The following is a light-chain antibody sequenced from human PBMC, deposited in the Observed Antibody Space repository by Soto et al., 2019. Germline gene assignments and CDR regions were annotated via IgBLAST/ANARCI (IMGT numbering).Light chain of an antibody. V-gene: IGLV2-11*01. J-gene: IGLJ2*01. CDR2: DVT. Sequence: QSALTQPHSVSGSPGQSVTISCTGTSNDVGGYDYVSWYQQYPGKAPTYILYDVTKRPSGVPDRFSGSKSGNTASLTISGLQADDEADYYCCSYAGNYTFFGGGTKVTVL. CDR3: CSYAGNYTF. CDR1: SNDVGGYDY.